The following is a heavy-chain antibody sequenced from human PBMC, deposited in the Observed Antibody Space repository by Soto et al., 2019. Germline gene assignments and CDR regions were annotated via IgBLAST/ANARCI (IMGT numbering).Heavy chain of an antibody. Sequence: SETRSLTCAVSGGSVSNSNWGRWVRQTPGKGLEWIGESYHSGSTNYNPSLKNRVTMSVDKSKTQFSLRLSSVTAADTAVYYCARGSSSSYSQYYGTDVWGQGTSVTVSS. CDR2: SYHSGST. CDR1: GGSVSNSNW. D-gene: IGHD6-6*01. J-gene: IGHJ6*02. V-gene: IGHV4-4*02. CDR3: ARGSSSSYSQYYGTDV.